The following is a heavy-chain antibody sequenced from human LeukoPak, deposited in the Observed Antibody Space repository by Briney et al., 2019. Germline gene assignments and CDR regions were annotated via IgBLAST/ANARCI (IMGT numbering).Heavy chain of an antibody. CDR2: IIPILGIA. Sequence: RSSVKVSCKASGGTFSSYTISWVRQAPGQGLEWVGRIIPILGIANYAQKFQGRVTITADKSTSTAYMELSSLRSEDTAVSYCARLADNWNDDFDYWGQGTLVTVSS. D-gene: IGHD1-20*01. J-gene: IGHJ4*02. CDR1: GGTFSSYT. V-gene: IGHV1-69*02. CDR3: ARLADNWNDDFDY.